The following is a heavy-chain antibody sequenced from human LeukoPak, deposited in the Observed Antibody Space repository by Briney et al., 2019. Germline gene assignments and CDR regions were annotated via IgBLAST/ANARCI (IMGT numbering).Heavy chain of an antibody. CDR2: MYHSGST. V-gene: IGHV4-38-2*01. D-gene: IGHD3-3*01. J-gene: IGHJ5*02. CDR3: ARLGSTIFGVVTNWFDP. Sequence: SETLSLTCAVSGYSIGSGCYWGWIRQPPGKGLEWIGSMYHSGSTYYNPSLKSRVTISVDTSKNQFSLKLSSVTAADTAVYYCARLGSTIFGVVTNWFDPWGQGTLVTVSS. CDR1: GYSIGSGCY.